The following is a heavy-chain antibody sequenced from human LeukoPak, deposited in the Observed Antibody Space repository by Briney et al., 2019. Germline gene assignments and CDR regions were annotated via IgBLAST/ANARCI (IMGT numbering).Heavy chain of an antibody. CDR1: GGSISSSSYY. V-gene: IGHV4-39*01. J-gene: IGHJ6*02. CDR3: ARLHYYYGMDV. CDR2: IYYSGNT. Sequence: SETLSLTCTVSGGSISSSSYYWGWIRQPPGKGLEWIGSIYYSGNTYYNPSLKSRVTISVDTSKNQFSLKLSSVTAADTAVYYCARLHYYYGMDVWGQETTVTVSS.